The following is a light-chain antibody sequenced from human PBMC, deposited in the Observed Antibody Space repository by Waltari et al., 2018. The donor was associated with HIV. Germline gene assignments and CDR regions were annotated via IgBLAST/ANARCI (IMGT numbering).Light chain of an antibody. Sequence: QSVLTQPPSVSGAPGQRVTISCSGSRSNIGARFDVHWYQQIPGTAPKLLIYGNSNRPSGVPDRFSGSKSGTSASLAITVLQAEDEADYYCQSYDSSLSGSVFGGGTKLTVL. CDR3: QSYDSSLSGSV. V-gene: IGLV1-40*01. J-gene: IGLJ3*02. CDR2: GNS. CDR1: RSNIGARFD.